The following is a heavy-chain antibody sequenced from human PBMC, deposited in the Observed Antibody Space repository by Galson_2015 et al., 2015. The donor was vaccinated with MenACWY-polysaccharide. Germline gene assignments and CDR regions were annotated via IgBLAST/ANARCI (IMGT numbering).Heavy chain of an antibody. Sequence: SLRLSCAASGFTFSSYGMHWVRQAPGKGLEYVSAISSNGGSTYYGDSVYGRFTIYRDNSKNTLYLQMGSLRAEDMAVYYCARGRCSSPSCYSDFYFDYWGQGTLVTVSS. D-gene: IGHD2-2*01. CDR2: ISSNGGST. J-gene: IGHJ4*02. CDR1: GFTFSSYG. V-gene: IGHV3-64*02. CDR3: ARGRCSSPSCYSDFYFDY.